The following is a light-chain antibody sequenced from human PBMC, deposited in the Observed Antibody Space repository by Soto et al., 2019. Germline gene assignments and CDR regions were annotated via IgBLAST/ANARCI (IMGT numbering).Light chain of an antibody. J-gene: IGKJ1*01. CDR1: QSVRSN. CDR2: GAS. CDR3: QQYNNWPRT. Sequence: DIVMTQSPATLSVSPGERATLSCRASQSVRSNLAWYQQKPGQAPRLLIYGASTRATGIPARFSGSGSGTEFTLTISSLQSEDFTVYYCQQYNNWPRTFGQGTKV. V-gene: IGKV3-15*01.